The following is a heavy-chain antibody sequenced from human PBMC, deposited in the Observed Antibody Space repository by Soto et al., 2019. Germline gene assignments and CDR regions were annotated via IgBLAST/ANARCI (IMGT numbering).Heavy chain of an antibody. V-gene: IGHV3-23*01. CDR3: ARVASITGTTRKGVQTCWYDP. CDR2: ISGSGDST. D-gene: IGHD1-7*01. Sequence: PGGSLRLSCAASGFTFSTYAMNWVRQAPGKGLEWVSGISGSGDSTYYADSVKGRFTVSRDNSKNTLYLQMNSLRAEDTAVYYCARVASITGTTRKGVQTCWYDPWGQGTLVTVSS. J-gene: IGHJ5*01. CDR1: GFTFSTYA.